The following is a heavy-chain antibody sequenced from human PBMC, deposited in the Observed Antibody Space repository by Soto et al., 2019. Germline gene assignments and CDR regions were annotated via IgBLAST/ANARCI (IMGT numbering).Heavy chain of an antibody. V-gene: IGHV4-34*01. CDR1: GGSFSGYY. J-gene: IGHJ6*03. CDR3: ARGRRYCSSTSCYTSYYYYYYMDV. D-gene: IGHD2-2*02. CDR2: INHSGST. Sequence: SETLSLTCAVYGGSFSGYYWSWIRQPPRKGLEWIGEINHSGSTNYNPSLKSRVTISVDTSKNQFSLKLSSVTAADTAVYYCARGRRYCSSTSCYTSYYYYYYMDVWGKGTTVTVSS.